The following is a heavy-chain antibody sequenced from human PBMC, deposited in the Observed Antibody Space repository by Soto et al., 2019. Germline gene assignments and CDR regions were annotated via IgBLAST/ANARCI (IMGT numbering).Heavy chain of an antibody. CDR3: ARGVGYCSGGSCYISENYFDY. J-gene: IGHJ4*02. CDR1: GGSISSGGYY. V-gene: IGHV4-31*03. CDR2: IYYSGST. D-gene: IGHD2-15*01. Sequence: SETLSLTCTVSGGSISSGGYYWSWIRQHPGKGLEWIGYIYYSGSTYYNPSLKSRVTISADTSKNQFSLKLSSVTAADTAVYYCARGVGYCSGGSCYISENYFDYWGQGTLVTVSS.